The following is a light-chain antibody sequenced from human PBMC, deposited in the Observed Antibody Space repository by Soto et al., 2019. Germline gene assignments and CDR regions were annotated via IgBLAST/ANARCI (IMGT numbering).Light chain of an antibody. CDR3: QHYNSYSEA. CDR1: HSVSSN. Sequence: EIVMTQSPATLSVSPGERATLSCRASHSVSSNLAWYQQKPGQAPRLLIYDASTRATGIPARFSGSGSGTEFTLTISSLQSEDFAVYYCQHYNSYSEAFGQGTKVDIK. J-gene: IGKJ1*01. CDR2: DAS. V-gene: IGKV3D-15*01.